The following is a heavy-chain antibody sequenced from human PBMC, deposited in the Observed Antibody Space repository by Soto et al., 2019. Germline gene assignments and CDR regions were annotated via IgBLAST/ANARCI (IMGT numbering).Heavy chain of an antibody. CDR2: INHSGST. D-gene: IGHD3-16*01. J-gene: IGHJ4*02. V-gene: IGHV4-34*01. CDR1: GGSFSGYY. CDR3: ASRAGQLRFGGSDY. Sequence: KPSETLSLTCAVYGGSFSGYYWSWIRQPPGKGLEWIGEINHSGSTNYNPSLKSRVTISVDTSKNQFSLKLSSVTAADTAVYYCASRAGQLRFGGSDYWGQGTLVTVSS.